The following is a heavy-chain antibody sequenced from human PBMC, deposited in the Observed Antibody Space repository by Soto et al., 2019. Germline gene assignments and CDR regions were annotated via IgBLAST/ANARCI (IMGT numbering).Heavy chain of an antibody. Sequence: GESLKISCKGSGYSFTSYWIGWVRQMPGKGLEWMGIIYPGDSDTRYSPSFQGQVTISADKSISTAYLQWSSLKASDTAMYYCARLVSYYDFWSGYPRSDYYGMDVWGQGTTVTVSS. CDR3: ARLVSYYDFWSGYPRSDYYGMDV. D-gene: IGHD3-3*01. J-gene: IGHJ6*02. CDR1: GYSFTSYW. V-gene: IGHV5-51*01. CDR2: IYPGDSDT.